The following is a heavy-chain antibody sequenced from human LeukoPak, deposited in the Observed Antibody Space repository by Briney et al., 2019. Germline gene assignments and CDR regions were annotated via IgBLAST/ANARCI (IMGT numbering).Heavy chain of an antibody. Sequence: SETLSLTCAVYGGSFSGYYWSWIRQPPGKGLEWIGEINHSGSTYYNPSLKSRVTISVDTSKNQFSLKLSSVTAADTAVYYCARPGVRGVIITYFDYWGQGTLVTVSS. V-gene: IGHV4-34*01. CDR1: GGSFSGYY. CDR3: ARPGVRGVIITYFDY. D-gene: IGHD3-10*01. J-gene: IGHJ4*02. CDR2: INHSGST.